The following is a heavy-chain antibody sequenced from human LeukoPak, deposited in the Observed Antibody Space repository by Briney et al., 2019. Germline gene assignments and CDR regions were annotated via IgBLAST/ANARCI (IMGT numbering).Heavy chain of an antibody. CDR2: ISSSGITI. Sequence: GGSLRLSCTVSGFTVSSNSMSWVRQAPGKGLEWVSYISSSGITIFYADSVKGRFTISRDNAKNSLYLQMNSLRSEDTALYYCARDQYGSGDGYYMDLWGKGTTVTISS. J-gene: IGHJ6*03. CDR1: GFTVSSNS. D-gene: IGHD3-10*01. V-gene: IGHV3-48*04. CDR3: ARDQYGSGDGYYMDL.